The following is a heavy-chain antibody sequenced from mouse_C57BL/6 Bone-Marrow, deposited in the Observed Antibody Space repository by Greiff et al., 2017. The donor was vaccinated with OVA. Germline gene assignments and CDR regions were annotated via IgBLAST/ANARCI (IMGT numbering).Heavy chain of an antibody. Sequence: VQLQQSGAELARPGASVKMSCKASGYTFTSYTMHWVKQRPGQGLEWIGYINPSSGYTKYNQKFKDKATLTADKSSSTAYMQLSSLTSEDSAVYDCARWTAQAPRYFDYWGQGTTLTVSS. V-gene: IGHV1-4*01. J-gene: IGHJ2*01. CDR3: ARWTAQAPRYFDY. CDR2: INPSSGYT. D-gene: IGHD3-2*02. CDR1: GYTFTSYT.